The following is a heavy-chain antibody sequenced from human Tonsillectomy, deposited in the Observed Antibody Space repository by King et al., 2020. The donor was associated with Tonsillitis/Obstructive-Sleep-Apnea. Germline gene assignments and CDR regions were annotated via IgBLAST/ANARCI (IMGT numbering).Heavy chain of an antibody. Sequence: VQLVESGGGLVKPGGSLRLSCAASGFTFSSYSMNWVRQAPGKGLEWVSSISSSSSYIYYADSVKGRFTISRDNAKNSLYLQMNCLRAEDTAVYYCAREEQYYYYYYMDVWGKGTTVTVSS. CDR1: GFTFSSYS. D-gene: IGHD1-26*01. CDR3: AREEQYYYYYYMDV. J-gene: IGHJ6*03. CDR2: ISSSSSYI. V-gene: IGHV3-21*01.